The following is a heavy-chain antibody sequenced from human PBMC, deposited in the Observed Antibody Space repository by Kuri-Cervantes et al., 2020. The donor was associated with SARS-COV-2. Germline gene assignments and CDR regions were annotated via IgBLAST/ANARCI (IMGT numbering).Heavy chain of an antibody. CDR1: GFRFSNYN. CDR2: ISSGSDYI. J-gene: IGHJ4*02. CDR3: TRDRGYCSGGGCYSTGFSFDY. Sequence: GESLKISCVASGFRFSNYNLNWVRQAPGKGLEWVSTISSGSDYIYYGDSVKGRFTISRDNAENSLYLQMNSLRVGDTAVYYCTRDRGYCSGGGCYSTGFSFDYWGQEALVTVSS. D-gene: IGHD2-15*01. V-gene: IGHV3-21*01.